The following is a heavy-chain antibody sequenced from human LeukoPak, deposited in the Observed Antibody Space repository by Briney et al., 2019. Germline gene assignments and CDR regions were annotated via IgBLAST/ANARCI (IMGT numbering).Heavy chain of an antibody. J-gene: IGHJ5*02. CDR3: ARKAQWLRPRFDP. CDR2: INHSGST. Sequence: PSETLSLTCAVYGGSFSGYYWSWIRQPPGKGLEWIGEINHSGSTNYNPSLKSRVTISVDTSKNQFSLKLSSVTAADTAVYYCARKAQWLRPRFDPWGQGTLVTVSS. D-gene: IGHD6-19*01. V-gene: IGHV4-34*01. CDR1: GGSFSGYY.